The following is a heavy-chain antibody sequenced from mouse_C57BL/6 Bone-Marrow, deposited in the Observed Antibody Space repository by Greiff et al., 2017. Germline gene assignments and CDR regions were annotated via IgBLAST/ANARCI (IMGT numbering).Heavy chain of an antibody. CDR1: GFTFSDYG. Sequence: EVKLVESGGGLVQPGGSLKLSCAASGFTFSDYGMAWVRQAPRKGPEWVAFISTWADSINYADTVTGRFTLSRENAKNTLYLEMSSLRSTDAAMYYCARHPRYYYAMDYWGQGTSVTVSS. CDR2: ISTWADSI. J-gene: IGHJ4*01. CDR3: ARHPRYYYAMDY. V-gene: IGHV5-15*01.